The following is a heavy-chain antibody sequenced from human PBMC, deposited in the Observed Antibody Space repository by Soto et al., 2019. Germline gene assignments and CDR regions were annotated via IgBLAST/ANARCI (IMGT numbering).Heavy chain of an antibody. CDR2: IYSGGST. D-gene: IGHD3-9*01. V-gene: IGHV3-53*02. Sequence: EVQLVETGGGLIQPGGSLRLSCAASGFTVSSNYMSWVRQAPGKGLEWVSVIYSGGSTYYADSVKGRFTISRDNSKNTLYLQMNSLRAEDTAVYYCASGGGILTGYYYYFDYWGQGTLVTVSS. CDR1: GFTVSSNY. CDR3: ASGGGILTGYYYYFDY. J-gene: IGHJ4*02.